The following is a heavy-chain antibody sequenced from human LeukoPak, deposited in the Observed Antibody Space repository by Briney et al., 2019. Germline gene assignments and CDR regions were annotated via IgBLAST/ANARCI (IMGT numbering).Heavy chain of an antibody. CDR1: GFSFSNAW. V-gene: IGHV3-15*07. CDR2: ILSKTSGGTT. J-gene: IGHJ5*02. CDR3: ADYYASGSYPP. D-gene: IGHD3-10*01. Sequence: GGSLRLSCAASGFSFSNAWMNWVRQAPGKGLEWVGRILSKTSGGTTDYATPVKGRFTISRDDSKNMLYLHMNSLQIEDTAVYYCADYYASGSYPPWGQETLVTVSS.